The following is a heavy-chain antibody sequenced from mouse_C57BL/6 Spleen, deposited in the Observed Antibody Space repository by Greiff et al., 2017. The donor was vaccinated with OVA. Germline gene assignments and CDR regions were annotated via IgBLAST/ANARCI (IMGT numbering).Heavy chain of an antibody. Sequence: QVQLQQPGAELVKPGASVKVSCKASGYTFTSYWMHWVKQRPGQGLEWIGRIHPSDSDNNYNQKFKGKATLTVDKSSSTAYMQLSSLTSEDSAVYYCAIGGIDGYYPYAMDYWGQGTSVTVSS. J-gene: IGHJ4*01. CDR3: AIGGIDGYYPYAMDY. V-gene: IGHV1-74*01. CDR1: GYTFTSYW. CDR2: IHPSDSDN. D-gene: IGHD2-3*01.